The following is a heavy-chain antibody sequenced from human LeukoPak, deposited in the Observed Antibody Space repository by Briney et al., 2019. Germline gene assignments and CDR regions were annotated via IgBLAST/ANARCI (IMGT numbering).Heavy chain of an antibody. J-gene: IGHJ4*02. V-gene: IGHV3-30-3*01. CDR1: GFTFSSYA. CDR2: ISYDGSNK. Sequence: GRSLRLSCAASGFTFSSYAMHWVRQAPGKGLEWVAVISYDGSNKYYADSVKGRFTISRDNSKNTLYLQMNSLRAENTAVYYCCCYDSMDYWGQGTLVTVSS. D-gene: IGHD2-2*01. CDR3: CCYDSMDY.